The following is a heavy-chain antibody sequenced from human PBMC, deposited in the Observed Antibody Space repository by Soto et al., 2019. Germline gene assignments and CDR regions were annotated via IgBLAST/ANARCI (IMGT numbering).Heavy chain of an antibody. CDR3: ARRVVRGYRILHF. Sequence: AAGQICCEGTGYTLSDYYIDWVRLPPGPGLEWMGWISRVSGRTASSKKWQGRAAMTWDTSSSTDYLELSPLKNDDTAIHSCARRVVRGYRILHFWGQVTQVTVYS. D-gene: IGHD5-18*01. J-gene: IGHJ4*02. CDR1: GYTLSDYY. V-gene: IGHV1-2*02. CDR2: ISRVSGRT.